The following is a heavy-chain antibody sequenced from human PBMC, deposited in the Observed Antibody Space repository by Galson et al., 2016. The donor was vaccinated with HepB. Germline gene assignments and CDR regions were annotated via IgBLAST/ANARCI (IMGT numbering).Heavy chain of an antibody. CDR3: ARNIYGTGDFYY. V-gene: IGHV1-8*01. J-gene: IGHJ4*02. Sequence: SVKVSCKASGYTFSSYDINWVRQATGQGLEWIGWMTPNSGKTGYAQKFQGRVTLIRDTSISTAYMELTGLGSEDTAVYYCARNIYGTGDFYYWGQGTLVTVSS. CDR1: GYTFSSYD. D-gene: IGHD7-27*01. CDR2: MTPNSGKT.